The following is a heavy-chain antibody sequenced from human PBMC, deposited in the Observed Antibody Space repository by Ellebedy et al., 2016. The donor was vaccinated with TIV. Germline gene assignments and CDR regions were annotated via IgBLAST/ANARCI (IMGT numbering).Heavy chain of an antibody. D-gene: IGHD6-19*01. CDR2: INPSGGRT. V-gene: IGHV1-46*01. CDR3: AIRYSSGWSLDY. J-gene: IGHJ4*02. Sequence: ASVKVSXXASGCPFTAYYMHWVRQAPGQGLEWMGIINPSGGRTSYAQKFQGRVTMTRDTSTSTVYMELSSLRSEDTAVYYCAIRYSSGWSLDYWGQGTLVTVSS. CDR1: GCPFTAYY.